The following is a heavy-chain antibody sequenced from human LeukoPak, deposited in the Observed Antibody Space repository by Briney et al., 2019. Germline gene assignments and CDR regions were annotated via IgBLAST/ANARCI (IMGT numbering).Heavy chain of an antibody. CDR2: VYYSGTT. Sequence: PSETLSLTCTVSGGSISNYYWSWIRQPPGKGLEWVGWVYYSGTTNYNPSLESRVTISVDMSTNQFSLKLSSVTAADTAVYYCARGGASSKWLDSWGQGTLVTVSS. D-gene: IGHD2-2*01. CDR3: ARGGASSKWLDS. CDR1: GGSISNYY. J-gene: IGHJ5*01. V-gene: IGHV4-59*01.